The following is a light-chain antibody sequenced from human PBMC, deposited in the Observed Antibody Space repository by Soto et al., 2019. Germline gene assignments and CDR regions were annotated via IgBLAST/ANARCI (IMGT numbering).Light chain of an antibody. CDR2: AAS. Sequence: EIVITQSPATLSVSPGDRATLACRASQSVGGNLAWYQQKPGQAPRLLIYAASTRATGIPARFGGSGSGTDFSLTISSLQSEDFAVYYCQQYTHWPLVFGPGTKMEIK. V-gene: IGKV3-15*01. CDR1: QSVGGN. CDR3: QQYTHWPLV. J-gene: IGKJ3*01.